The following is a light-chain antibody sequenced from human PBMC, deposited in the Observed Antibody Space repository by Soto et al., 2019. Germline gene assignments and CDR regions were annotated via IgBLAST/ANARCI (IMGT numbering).Light chain of an antibody. J-gene: IGKJ2*01. CDR1: QSVLYSSNNKNY. V-gene: IGKV4-1*01. CDR3: QQYYSTPPYT. Sequence: IVMTQSPDSLAVSLGERATINCKSSQSVLYSSNNKNYLAWYQQKPGQSPKLLIYWASTRESGVPDRFSGSGSGTDFTLTISSLQAEDVAVYYGQQYYSTPPYTFGQGTNLEIK. CDR2: WAS.